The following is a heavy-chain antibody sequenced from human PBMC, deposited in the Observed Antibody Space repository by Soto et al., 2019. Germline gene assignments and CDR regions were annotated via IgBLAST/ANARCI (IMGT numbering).Heavy chain of an antibody. CDR2: ISYDGSNK. CDR3: AKDVLVTMIVVVISSGLDY. Sequence: GGSLRLSCAASGFTFSSYGMHWVRQAPGKGLEWVAVISYDGSNKYYADSVKGRFTISRDNSKNTLYLQMNSLRAEDTAVYYCAKDVLVTMIVVVISSGLDYWGQGTLVTVSS. CDR1: GFTFSSYG. D-gene: IGHD3-22*01. J-gene: IGHJ4*02. V-gene: IGHV3-30*18.